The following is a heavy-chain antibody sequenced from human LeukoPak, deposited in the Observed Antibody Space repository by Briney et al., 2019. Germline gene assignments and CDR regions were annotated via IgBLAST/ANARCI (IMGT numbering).Heavy chain of an antibody. V-gene: IGHV3-7*01. Sequence: PGGCLRLSCAASGFIFSNYWMSWVRQVPGKGLEWVANIKQDGSEKYYVDSVKGRFTISRDNAKNSLYLQMNSLRDEDTAVYYCARDPRFFQDWGQGTLVTVSS. D-gene: IGHD3-3*01. J-gene: IGHJ1*01. CDR1: GFIFSNYW. CDR3: ARDPRFFQD. CDR2: IKQDGSEK.